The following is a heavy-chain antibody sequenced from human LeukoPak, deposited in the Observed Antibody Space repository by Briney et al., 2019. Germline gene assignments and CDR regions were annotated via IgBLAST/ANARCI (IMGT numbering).Heavy chain of an antibody. CDR1: GFTFGDYA. D-gene: IGHD5-18*01. J-gene: IGHJ4*02. CDR2: IRSKACGGTT. Sequence: GGSLRLSCTASGFTFGDYAMSWVRQAPGKGLEWVGFIRSKACGGTTEYAASVKGRFTISRDDSKSIAYLQMNSLKTEDTAVYYCTSRGYSYGLLDYWGQGTLVTVSS. V-gene: IGHV3-49*04. CDR3: TSRGYSYGLLDY.